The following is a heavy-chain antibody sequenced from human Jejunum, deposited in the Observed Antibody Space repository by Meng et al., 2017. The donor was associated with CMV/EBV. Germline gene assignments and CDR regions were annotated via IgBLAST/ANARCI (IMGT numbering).Heavy chain of an antibody. CDR1: GFTFSEYY. CDR2: ISSHGSSI. Sequence: SCVASGFTFSEYYMSWIRQAPGKGLEWVSYISSHGSSIYYADSVKGRFTVSRDNAKNSVYLQMNSLRAEDAAVYYCARNWGPIDYWGQGTLVPVSS. CDR3: ARNWGPIDY. D-gene: IGHD7-27*01. J-gene: IGHJ4*02. V-gene: IGHV3-11*01.